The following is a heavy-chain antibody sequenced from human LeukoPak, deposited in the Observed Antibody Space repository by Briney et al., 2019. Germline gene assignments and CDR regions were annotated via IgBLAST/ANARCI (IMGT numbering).Heavy chain of an antibody. CDR1: GGSVRGGIYY. V-gene: IGHV4-61*01. CDR2: IYYSGST. CDR3: ARSRDGTRFDY. D-gene: IGHD5-24*01. J-gene: IGHJ4*02. Sequence: PSETLSLTCTVSGGSVRGGIYYWSWMRPPPGRGLEWIGYIYYSGSTNYNPSLKSRVTISVDTYKNQFSLKMSSVTAADTAVYYCARSRDGTRFDYWGQGTLVTVSS.